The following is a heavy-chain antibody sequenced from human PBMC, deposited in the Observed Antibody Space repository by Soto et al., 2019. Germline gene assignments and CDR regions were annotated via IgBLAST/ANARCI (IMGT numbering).Heavy chain of an antibody. D-gene: IGHD3-10*01. Sequence: QVQLQESGPGLVKPSGTLSLTCAVSGCSISSSNWWSWVRQPPGKGLEWIGEIYHSGSTNYNPSLNSRVTISVDKSKNQFSLKLSSVTAADTAVYYFARKIRGRVEDYFDYWGQGTLVTVSS. CDR3: ARKIRGRVEDYFDY. CDR1: GCSISSSNW. J-gene: IGHJ4*02. CDR2: IYHSGST. V-gene: IGHV4-4*02.